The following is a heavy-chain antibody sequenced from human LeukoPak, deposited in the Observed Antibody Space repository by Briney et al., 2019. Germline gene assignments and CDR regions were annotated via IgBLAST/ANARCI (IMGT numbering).Heavy chain of an antibody. Sequence: PGGSLRLSCAASGFTFSSYWMSWVRQAPGKGPEWVANIKQDGSEKNYVDSVKGRFTIPRDNAKNSLDLQMNSLRAEDTAVYYCARAGGYASSWAYWGQGTLVTVSS. CDR1: GFTFSSYW. CDR3: ARAGGYASSWAY. D-gene: IGHD5-12*01. J-gene: IGHJ4*02. CDR2: IKQDGSEK. V-gene: IGHV3-7*01.